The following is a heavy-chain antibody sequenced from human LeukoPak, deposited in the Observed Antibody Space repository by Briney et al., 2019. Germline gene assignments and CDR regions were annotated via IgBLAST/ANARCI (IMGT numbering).Heavy chain of an antibody. V-gene: IGHV3-23*01. J-gene: IGHJ4*02. Sequence: QTGGSLSLSCAASGFTFSSYAMSWVRQAPGKGLEWVSAISGSGGSTYYADSVKGRFTISRDKSKNTLYLKMNSLRAEDTALYYCAKGGYCSGGSCYDDYWGQGTMVTVSS. CDR3: AKGGYCSGGSCYDDY. CDR1: GFTFSSYA. CDR2: ISGSGGST. D-gene: IGHD2-15*01.